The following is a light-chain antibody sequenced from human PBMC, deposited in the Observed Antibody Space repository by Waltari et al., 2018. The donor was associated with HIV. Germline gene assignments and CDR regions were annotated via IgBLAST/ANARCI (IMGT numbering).Light chain of an antibody. CDR1: SSDVGVYHY. J-gene: IGLJ3*02. CDR3: SSYAGSNNLV. CDR2: EVS. Sequence: QSALTQPPSASGSPGQSVTISCPGTSSDVGVYHYFSWYEQHPGKAPKLMIYEVSKRPSGVPDRFSGSKSGNTASLTVSGLQAEDEADYYCSSYAGSNNLVFGGGTKLTVL. V-gene: IGLV2-8*01.